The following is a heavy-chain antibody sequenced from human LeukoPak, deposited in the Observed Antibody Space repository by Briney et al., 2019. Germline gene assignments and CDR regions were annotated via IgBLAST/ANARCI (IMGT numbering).Heavy chain of an antibody. J-gene: IGHJ4*02. V-gene: IGHV4-61*02. Sequence: PSETLSLTCTVSGGSISSGSFYWSWIRQPAGKGLEWIERIYTSGSTNYNPSLKSRVTISVDTSKNQFSLKLSSVTAADTAVYYCARDDDRSGNNLDYWGQGTPVAVSS. CDR3: ARDDDRSGNNLDY. CDR1: GGSISSGSFY. D-gene: IGHD3-10*01. CDR2: IYTSGST.